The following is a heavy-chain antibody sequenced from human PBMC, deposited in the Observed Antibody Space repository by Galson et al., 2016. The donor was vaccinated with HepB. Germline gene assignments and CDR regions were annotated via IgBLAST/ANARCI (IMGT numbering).Heavy chain of an antibody. V-gene: IGHV5-10-1*01. J-gene: IGHJ6*03. Sequence: QSGAEVKAPGQFLRISCKTSGYRFTSRWLSWVRQTSGKGLEWMGRIDPDDSYIDYSPSFQGHVTFSVDKSINTAYLQWTWLRASDTAIYYCARGFGSGNYYDYYYYMDAWGKGTTVTVSS. CDR2: IDPDDSYI. D-gene: IGHD3-10*01. CDR1: GYRFTSRW. CDR3: ARGFGSGNYYDYYYYMDA.